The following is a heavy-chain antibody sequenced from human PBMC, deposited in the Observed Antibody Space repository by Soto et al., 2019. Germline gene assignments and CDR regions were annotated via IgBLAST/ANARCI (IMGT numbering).Heavy chain of an antibody. Sequence: EVQLVESGGVVVQPGGSLRLSCAASGFTFDDYTMHWVRQAPGKGLEWVSLLSWDGGSTYYADSVKGRVTISRNNSKNPLYLQMNSLRTEDPALYYCAKDLGRGYVIDYWGQGTLVTVSS. CDR1: GFTFDDYT. CDR2: LSWDGGST. J-gene: IGHJ4*02. CDR3: AKDLGRGYVIDY. V-gene: IGHV3-43*01. D-gene: IGHD5-12*01.